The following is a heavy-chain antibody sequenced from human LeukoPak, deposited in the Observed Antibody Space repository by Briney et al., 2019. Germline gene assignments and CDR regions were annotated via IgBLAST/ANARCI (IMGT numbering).Heavy chain of an antibody. V-gene: IGHV3-30*04. CDR2: ISYDGSNK. CDR1: GFTFSSYA. CDR3: ARDTLSGAFDY. D-gene: IGHD2/OR15-2a*01. J-gene: IGHJ4*02. Sequence: GGSLRLSCAASGFTFSSYAMHWVRQAPGKGLEWVAVISYDGSNKYYADSVKGRFTISRDNSKNTLYLQMNSLRAEDTAVYYCARDTLSGAFDYWGQGTLVTASS.